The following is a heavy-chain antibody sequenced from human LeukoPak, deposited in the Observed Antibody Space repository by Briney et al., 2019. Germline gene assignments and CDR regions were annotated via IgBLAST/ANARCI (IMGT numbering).Heavy chain of an antibody. D-gene: IGHD6-13*01. V-gene: IGHV4-34*01. Sequence: PSETLSLTCAVYGGSFSGYYWSWIRQPPGKGLEWIGEINHSGSTNYNPSLKSRVTISVDTSKNQFSLKLSSVTAADTAVYHCARGRRYSSSWSYWGQGTLVTVSS. CDR1: GGSFSGYY. J-gene: IGHJ4*02. CDR2: INHSGST. CDR3: ARGRRYSSSWSY.